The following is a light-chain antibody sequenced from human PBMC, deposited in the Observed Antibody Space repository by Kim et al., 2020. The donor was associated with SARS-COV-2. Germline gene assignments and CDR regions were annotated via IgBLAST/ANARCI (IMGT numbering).Light chain of an antibody. CDR3: QQSYKSPPT. CDR2: TAT. CDR1: QFITKY. Sequence: SASVEDSITLTCRASQFITKYLNWYQQKPGRAPKLLIYTATDLQSGVPSRFSGSGSGTEFTLTISNLQPEDFAVYYCQQSYKSPPTFGGGTKVEI. J-gene: IGKJ4*01. V-gene: IGKV1-39*01.